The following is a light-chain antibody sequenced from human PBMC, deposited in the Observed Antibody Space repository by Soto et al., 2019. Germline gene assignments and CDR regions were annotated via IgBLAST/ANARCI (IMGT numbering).Light chain of an antibody. Sequence: DIPMTQSPSTLSASAGDRVTITCRASQSINRWLAWYQQKPGKAPKLLINDASSLESGVPSRFSGSGSGTVLTLTISSLQPDDFATYYCQQFHSFPITFGQGTRLDVK. CDR3: QQFHSFPIT. CDR2: DAS. V-gene: IGKV1-5*01. J-gene: IGKJ5*01. CDR1: QSINRW.